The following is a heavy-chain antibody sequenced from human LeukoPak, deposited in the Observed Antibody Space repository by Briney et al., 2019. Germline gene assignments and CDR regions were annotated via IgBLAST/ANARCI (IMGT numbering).Heavy chain of an antibody. D-gene: IGHD3-10*01. CDR2: IYYSGST. CDR3: ARRTYYYASGSYSPPRY. V-gene: IGHV4-39*07. Sequence: PSETLSLTCTVSGGSISSSSYYWGWICQPPGKGLEWIGSIYYSGSTYYNPSLKSRVTISVDTSKNQFSLKLSSVTAADTAVYYCARRTYYYASGSYSPPRYWGQGTLVTVSS. J-gene: IGHJ4*02. CDR1: GGSISSSSYY.